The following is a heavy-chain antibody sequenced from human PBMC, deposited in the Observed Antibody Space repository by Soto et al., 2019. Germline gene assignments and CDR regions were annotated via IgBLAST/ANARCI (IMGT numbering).Heavy chain of an antibody. CDR2: IRIKADGGAT. Sequence: PGGALRLSCTPSGFNFADYAVAWFRQAPGKGLEWVGFIRIKADGGATQYAASVRGRFTISRDDSKSIAYLQMSSLKTEDTAVYYCTRDRPIDYWGQGALVTVSS. V-gene: IGHV3-49*03. CDR3: TRDRPIDY. CDR1: GFNFADYA. J-gene: IGHJ4*02.